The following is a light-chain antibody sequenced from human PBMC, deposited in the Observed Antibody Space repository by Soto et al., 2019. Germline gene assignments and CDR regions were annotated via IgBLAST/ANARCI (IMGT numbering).Light chain of an antibody. J-gene: IGLJ2*01. CDR2: SNN. CDR1: SSNIGSNT. Sequence: QSVLTQPPSASGTPGQRVTISCSGSSSNIGSNTVNWYQQLPGTAPKLLIYSNNQRPSGVPDRFSGSKSGTSASLAISGLQSEDEADYYCATWDDSHDVVVFGGGTKLTV. CDR3: ATWDDSHDVVV. V-gene: IGLV1-44*01.